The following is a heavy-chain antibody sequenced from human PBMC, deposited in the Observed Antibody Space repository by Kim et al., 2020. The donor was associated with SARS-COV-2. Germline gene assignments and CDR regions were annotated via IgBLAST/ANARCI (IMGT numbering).Heavy chain of an antibody. J-gene: IGHJ4*02. CDR2: LYRDGTT. CDR3: ARESCNEAGCYSYFDA. CDR1: GFIVSNYY. V-gene: IGHV3-53*01. D-gene: IGHD2-15*01. Sequence: GGSLRLSCTASGFIVSNYYMSWVRQAPGKGLEWVSVLYRDGTTYYTDSVKGRFTISSDDSANTLFLQMTDLRAEDAAVYYCARESCNEAGCYSYFDAWGQGALVTVSS.